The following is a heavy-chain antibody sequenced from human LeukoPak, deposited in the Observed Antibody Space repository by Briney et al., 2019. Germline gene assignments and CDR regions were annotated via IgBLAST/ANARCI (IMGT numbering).Heavy chain of an antibody. V-gene: IGHV4-31*03. CDR2: IYYSGST. CDR3: ARVPIVVVPAAMDI. CDR1: GGSISSGGYY. Sequence: PSQTLSLTCTVSGGSISSGGYYWSWIRQHPGQGLEWIGYIYYSGSTYYNPSLKSRVTISVDTSKNQFSLKLSSVTAADTAVYYCARVPIVVVPAAMDIWGQGTMVTVSS. D-gene: IGHD2-2*01. J-gene: IGHJ3*02.